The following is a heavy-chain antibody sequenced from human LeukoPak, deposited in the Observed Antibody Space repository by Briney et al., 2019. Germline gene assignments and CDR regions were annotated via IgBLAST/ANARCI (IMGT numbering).Heavy chain of an antibody. V-gene: IGHV4-34*01. D-gene: IGHD2-15*01. J-gene: IGHJ3*02. CDR1: GGSFSGYY. CDR2: INHSGST. Sequence: SETLSLTCAVYGGSFSGYYWSWIRQPPGKGLEWIGEINHSGSTNYNPSLKSRVTISVDTSKNQFSLKLSSVTAADTAVYYCARGKFVYCSGGSCYPDAFDIWGRGTMVTVSS. CDR3: ARGKFVYCSGGSCYPDAFDI.